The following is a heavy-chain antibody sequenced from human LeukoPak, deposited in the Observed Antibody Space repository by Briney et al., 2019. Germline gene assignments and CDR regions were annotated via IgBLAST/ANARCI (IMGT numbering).Heavy chain of an antibody. V-gene: IGHV4-39*01. Sequence: PSETLSLTCTVSGGSISSSSYYWGWIRQPPGKGLEWIGSIYYSGSTYYNPSLKSRVTISVDTSKNQFSLKLSSVTAADTAVYYCARHGNYYGSEIFYWGQGTLVTVSS. D-gene: IGHD3-10*01. CDR2: IYYSGST. CDR3: ARHGNYYGSEIFY. J-gene: IGHJ4*02. CDR1: GGSISSSSYY.